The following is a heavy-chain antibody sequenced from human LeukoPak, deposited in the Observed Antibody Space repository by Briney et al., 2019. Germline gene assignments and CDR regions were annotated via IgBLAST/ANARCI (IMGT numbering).Heavy chain of an antibody. J-gene: IGHJ4*02. Sequence: WASLKVSCKASGYTFTDFYIHWVRQAPGQGPEWMGWIDPKSGGTKYAQKFQGRVTMTRDTSTSTAYMELSRLTSDDPAVYYCAAWRGCINGWSGPFDYWGRGTQVTVSS. D-gene: IGHD6-19*01. CDR1: GYTFTDFY. CDR2: IDPKSGGT. CDR3: AAWRGCINGWSGPFDY. V-gene: IGHV1-2*02.